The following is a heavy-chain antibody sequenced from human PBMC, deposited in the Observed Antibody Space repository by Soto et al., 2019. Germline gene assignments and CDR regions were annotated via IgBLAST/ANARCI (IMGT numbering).Heavy chain of an antibody. V-gene: IGHV3-30*03. J-gene: IGHJ3*01. CDR1: GFTFSAFG. CDR3: SREWSAVTGTPFDL. CDR2: FSYDGHTK. Sequence: QLQLVESGGGVVQPEKSLRLSCEASGFTFSAFGMHWVRQAPGKGLGWVAGFSYDGHTKYYANPVKGRFSISSDNSRNALYLSMDSLRAEDTAMYYCSREWSAVTGTPFDLWGQGTMVIVSS. D-gene: IGHD6-19*01.